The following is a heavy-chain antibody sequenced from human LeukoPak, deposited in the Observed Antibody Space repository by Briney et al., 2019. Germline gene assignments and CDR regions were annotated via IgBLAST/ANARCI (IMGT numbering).Heavy chain of an antibody. CDR2: INHSGST. V-gene: IGHV4-34*01. Sequence: SETLSLTCAVYGGSFSGYYWSWIRQPPGKGLEWIGEINHSGSTNYNPSLKSRVTISVDTSKNQFSLKLSSVTAADTAVYYCAREEETIFGVVPHWFDPWGQGTLVTVSS. J-gene: IGHJ5*02. CDR3: AREEETIFGVVPHWFDP. CDR1: GGSFSGYY. D-gene: IGHD3-3*01.